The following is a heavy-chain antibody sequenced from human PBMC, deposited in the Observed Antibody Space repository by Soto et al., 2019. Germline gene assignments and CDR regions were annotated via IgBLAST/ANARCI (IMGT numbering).Heavy chain of an antibody. V-gene: IGHV1-18*04. CDR2: ISAYNGNT. CDR1: GGTFSSYS. CDR3: ARDRRRRYYGSGSYSDY. D-gene: IGHD3-10*01. Sequence: ASVKVSCKTSGGTFSSYSFSWVRQAPGQGLEWMGWISAYNGNTNYAQKLQGRVTMTTDTSTSTAYMELRSLRSDDTAVYYCARDRRRRYYGSGSYSDYWG. J-gene: IGHJ4*01.